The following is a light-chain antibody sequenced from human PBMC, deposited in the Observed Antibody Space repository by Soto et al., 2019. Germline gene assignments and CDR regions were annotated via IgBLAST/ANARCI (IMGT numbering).Light chain of an antibody. CDR1: QSVSSTY. V-gene: IGKV3-20*01. J-gene: IGKJ2*01. CDR3: QHYGTSPMYTFTMYT. Sequence: EVVLTQSPGTLSLSPGERATLSCRASQSVSSTYLAWYQQKPGQAPRLLIYGASSRATGIPIRFSGSGSGTDFTLTISRLEPEDFAVYYCQHYGTSPMYTFTMYTFGQGTKLEIK. CDR2: GAS.